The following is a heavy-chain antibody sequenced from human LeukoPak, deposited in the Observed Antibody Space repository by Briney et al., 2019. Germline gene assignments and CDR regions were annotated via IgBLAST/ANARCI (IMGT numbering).Heavy chain of an antibody. CDR1: GLTGSSY. V-gene: IGHV3-66*04. CDR2: IYSGGSI. Sequence: GGSLRLSCAASGLTGSSYMSWVRQAPGKRLEWVSVIYSGGSIYYADSVKGRFTISRDKSKNTLYLQMNSLRAEDTAVYYCARPPYGGVDYWGQGTLVTVSS. D-gene: IGHD4-23*01. CDR3: ARPPYGGVDY. J-gene: IGHJ4*02.